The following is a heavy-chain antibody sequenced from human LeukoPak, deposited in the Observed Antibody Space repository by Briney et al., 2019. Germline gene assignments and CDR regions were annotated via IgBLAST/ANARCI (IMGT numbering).Heavy chain of an antibody. CDR3: AKDPLWFGELYGPYFDY. J-gene: IGHJ4*02. CDR2: ISYDGSNK. D-gene: IGHD3-10*01. V-gene: IGHV3-30*18. CDR1: GFTFSSYG. Sequence: GGSLRLSCAASGFTFSSYGMHWVRQAPGKGLEWVAVISYDGSNKYYADSVKGRFTISRDNSKNTLYLQMNSLRAEDTAVYYCAKDPLWFGELYGPYFDYWGQGTLVTVSS.